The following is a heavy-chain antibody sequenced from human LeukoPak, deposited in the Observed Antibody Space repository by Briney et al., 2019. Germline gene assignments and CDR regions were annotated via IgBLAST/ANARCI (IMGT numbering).Heavy chain of an antibody. CDR3: AGQGDYVWGSYDSGYYGMDV. CDR2: IYYSGST. D-gene: IGHD3-16*01. CDR1: GGSISSSSYY. J-gene: IGHJ6*04. V-gene: IGHV4-39*01. Sequence: SETLSLTCTVSGGSISSSSYYWGWIRQPPGKGLEWIGSIYYSGSTYYNPSLKSRVTISVDTSKNQFSLKLSAVTAADTAVYYCAGQGDYVWGSYDSGYYGMDVWGKGTTVTVSS.